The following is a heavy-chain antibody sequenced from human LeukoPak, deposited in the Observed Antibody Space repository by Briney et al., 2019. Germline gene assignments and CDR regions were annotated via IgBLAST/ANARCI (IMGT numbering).Heavy chain of an antibody. V-gene: IGHV4-38-2*02. CDR2: IYDSVST. Sequence: TSETLSLTCTVSGYSISSDYYWGWLRQPPGKGLEWIGRIYDSVSTYYHPSLKSRVTISSDNSKNQFSLKLSSVTAADTAVYYCAKSDGYGLVDIWGQGTMVTVSS. D-gene: IGHD3-10*01. CDR3: AKSDGYGLVDI. J-gene: IGHJ3*02. CDR1: GYSISSDYY.